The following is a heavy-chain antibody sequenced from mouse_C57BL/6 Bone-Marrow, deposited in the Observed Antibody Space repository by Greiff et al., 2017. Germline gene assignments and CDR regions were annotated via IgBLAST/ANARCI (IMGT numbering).Heavy chain of an antibody. CDR1: GYAFSSSW. J-gene: IGHJ2*01. D-gene: IGHD1-1*01. V-gene: IGHV1-82*01. Sequence: QVQLQQSGPELVKPGASVKISCKASGYAFSSSWMNWVKQRPGKGLEWIGRIYPGDGDTNYNGKFKGKATLTADKSSSTAYIQLSSLTSEDSAVYLCAVITTAYYFDYWGQGTTLTVSS. CDR2: IYPGDGDT. CDR3: AVITTAYYFDY.